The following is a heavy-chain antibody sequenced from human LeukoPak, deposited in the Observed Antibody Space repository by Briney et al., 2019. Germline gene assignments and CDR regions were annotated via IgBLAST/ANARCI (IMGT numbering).Heavy chain of an antibody. CDR1: GYSFTSYW. CDR3: ARHNGVLSYPAY. J-gene: IGHJ4*02. D-gene: IGHD3-10*01. CDR2: IYPGDSDT. Sequence: GGSLKISFKCSGYSFTSYWIGWVRQLPGKGLEWMGIIYPGDSDTRYSPSFQGQATISADKTISTAYLQWSSLKASDTAMDYCARHNGVLSYPAYWGQGTLVTVSS. V-gene: IGHV5-51*01.